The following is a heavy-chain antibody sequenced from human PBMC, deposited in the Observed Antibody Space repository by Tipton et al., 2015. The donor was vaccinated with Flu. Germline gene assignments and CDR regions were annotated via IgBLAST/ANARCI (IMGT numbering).Heavy chain of an antibody. CDR3: AKDAGDGPFLDF. CDR1: GFNFDYGG. J-gene: IGHJ4*02. V-gene: IGHV3-23*01. CDR2: ISGDSINK. D-gene: IGHD5-24*01. Sequence: SLRLSCAASGFNFDYGGMAWVRQAPGKGLEWVSSISGDSINKHYADSVRGRFTISRDNSNFMVFLQMNTLRADDTATYFCAKDAGDGPFLDFRGQGTLFTFSS.